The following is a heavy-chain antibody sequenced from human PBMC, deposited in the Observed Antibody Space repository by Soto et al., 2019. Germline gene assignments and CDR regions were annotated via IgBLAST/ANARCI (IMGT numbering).Heavy chain of an antibody. Sequence: QVQLVQSGAEVKKPGSSVKVSCKASGGTFSSYAISWVRQAPGQGLEWMGGIIPIFGTANYAQKFQGRVTITAVEPRSTADKGXISXSXGDTAVYYRARGIRDCSGGSCEPVALAADYYYGMDVWGQGTTVTVSS. J-gene: IGHJ6*02. CDR2: IIPIFGTA. D-gene: IGHD2-15*01. V-gene: IGHV1-69*12. CDR1: GGTFSSYA. CDR3: ARGIRDCSGGSCEPVALAADYYYGMDV.